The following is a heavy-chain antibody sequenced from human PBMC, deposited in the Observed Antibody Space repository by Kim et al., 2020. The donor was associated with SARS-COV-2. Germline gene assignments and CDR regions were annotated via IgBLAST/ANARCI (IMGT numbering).Heavy chain of an antibody. J-gene: IGHJ3*01. V-gene: IGHV1-3*01. CDR1: GYSFSTYS. D-gene: IGHD3-3*01. CDR3: ARRGSGYGLDV. Sequence: ASVKVSCKPSGYSFSTYSIHWVRQAPGQGLEWLGWINACNGYKQYSQRFQDRITLTRDTSASTIYMDLSSLRSEDTAVYYCARRGSGYGLDVWGLGTMVTVSS. CDR2: INACNGYK.